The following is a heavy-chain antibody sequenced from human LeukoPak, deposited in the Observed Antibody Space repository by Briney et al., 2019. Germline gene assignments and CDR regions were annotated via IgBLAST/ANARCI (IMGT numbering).Heavy chain of an antibody. CDR2: ISGSGGST. CDR3: AKDPSGSYSKTPYYYYGMDV. J-gene: IGHJ6*02. Sequence: GGSLRLSCAASGFTFSSYAMSWVRQPPGKGLEWVSAISGSGGSTYYADSVKGRFTISRDNSKNTLYLQMNSLRAEDTAVYYCAKDPSGSYSKTPYYYYGMDVWGQGTTVTVSS. D-gene: IGHD1-26*01. V-gene: IGHV3-23*01. CDR1: GFTFSSYA.